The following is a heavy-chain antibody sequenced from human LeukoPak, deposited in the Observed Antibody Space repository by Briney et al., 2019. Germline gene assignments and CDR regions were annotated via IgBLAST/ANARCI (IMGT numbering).Heavy chain of an antibody. CDR1: GYTFTGYY. Sequence: ASVKVSCKASGYTFTGYYMHWVRQAPGQGLEWMGWINPNSGGTSYAQKFQGRVTMTRDTSISTAYMELSRLRSDDTAVYYCARDLDFWSGYYGYWGQGTLVTVSS. V-gene: IGHV1-2*02. CDR3: ARDLDFWSGYYGY. J-gene: IGHJ4*02. CDR2: INPNSGGT. D-gene: IGHD3-3*01.